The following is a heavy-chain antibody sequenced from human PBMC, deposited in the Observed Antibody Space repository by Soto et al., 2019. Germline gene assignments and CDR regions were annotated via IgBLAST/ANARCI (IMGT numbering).Heavy chain of an antibody. Sequence: QLQLQESGPGLVKPSETLSLTCTVSGGSISSSSYYWGWIRQPPGKGLEWIGSIYYSGSTYYNPSPKSLVPISVDTSKNQFSLKLSSVTAADTAVYYCARRGSSTWYGYWGQGTLVTVSS. J-gene: IGHJ4*02. CDR2: IYYSGST. D-gene: IGHD6-13*01. V-gene: IGHV4-39*01. CDR3: ARRGSSTWYGY. CDR1: GGSISSSSYY.